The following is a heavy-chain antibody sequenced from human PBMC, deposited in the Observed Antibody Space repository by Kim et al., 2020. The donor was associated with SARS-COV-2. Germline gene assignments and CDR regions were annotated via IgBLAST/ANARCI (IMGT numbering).Heavy chain of an antibody. CDR3: ARPYTSGTYDN. J-gene: IGHJ4*02. Sequence: STYNNPALKGRVAISVDTSKNQFSLKLTSVTAADTAVYYCARPYTSGTYDNWGQGTLVIVSS. V-gene: IGHV4-39*01. CDR2: ST. D-gene: IGHD6-19*01.